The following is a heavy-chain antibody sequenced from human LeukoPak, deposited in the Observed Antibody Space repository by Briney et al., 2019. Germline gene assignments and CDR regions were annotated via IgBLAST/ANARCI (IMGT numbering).Heavy chain of an antibody. CDR3: AKDNDIVVVVTNFDY. D-gene: IGHD2-15*01. Sequence: GGSLRPSCAASGFTFSSYAMSWVRQAPGKGLEWVSAISGSGGSTYYADSVKGRFTISRDNSKNTLYLQMNSLRAEDTAVYYCAKDNDIVVVVTNFDYWGQGTLVTVSS. CDR1: GFTFSSYA. V-gene: IGHV3-23*01. CDR2: ISGSGGST. J-gene: IGHJ4*02.